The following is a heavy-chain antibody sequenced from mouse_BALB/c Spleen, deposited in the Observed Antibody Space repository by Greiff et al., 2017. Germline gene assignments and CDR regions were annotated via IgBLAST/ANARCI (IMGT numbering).Heavy chain of an antibody. J-gene: IGHJ1*01. Sequence: EVKLQESGGGLVKPGGSLKLSCAASGFTFSSYAMSWVRQSPEKRLEWVAEISSGGSYTYYPDTVTGRFTISRDNAKNTLYLEMSSLRSEDTAMYYCARITTWYFDVWGAGTTVTVSS. CDR3: ARITTWYFDV. D-gene: IGHD2-4*01. CDR2: ISSGGSYT. CDR1: GFTFSSYA. V-gene: IGHV5-9-4*01.